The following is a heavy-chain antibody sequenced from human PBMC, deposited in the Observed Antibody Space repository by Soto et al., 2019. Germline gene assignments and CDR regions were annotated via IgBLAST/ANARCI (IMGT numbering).Heavy chain of an antibody. J-gene: IGHJ4*02. Sequence: SXKGYLKATGFTXTSSAVELVLQARGQRLEWIGWIVVGSGNTNYAQKFQERVTINRDMSTSKAFMELRRLRSDETAVYYCTREVELGGVIANGYWGQGTLVTVS. D-gene: IGHD3-16*02. CDR1: GFTXTSSA. CDR3: TREVELGGVIANGY. V-gene: IGHV1-58*01. CDR2: IVVGSGNT.